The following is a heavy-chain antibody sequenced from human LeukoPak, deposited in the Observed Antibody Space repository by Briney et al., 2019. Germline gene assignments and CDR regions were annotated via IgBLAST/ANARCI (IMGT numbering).Heavy chain of an antibody. V-gene: IGHV3-48*02. CDR1: GFTFSSYP. Sequence: PGGSLRLSCAASGFTFSSYPLNWVRQAPGKGLEWVSYISSSSSTIYYTDSVNGRFTISRDNARNSLYLQMNNVRDEDTAVYYCARGSGVDAHIDYWGQGTLVTVSA. D-gene: IGHD3-3*01. CDR3: ARGSGVDAHIDY. CDR2: ISSSSSTI. J-gene: IGHJ4*02.